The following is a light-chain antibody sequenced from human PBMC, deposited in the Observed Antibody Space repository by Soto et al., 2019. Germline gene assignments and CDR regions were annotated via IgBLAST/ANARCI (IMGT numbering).Light chain of an antibody. CDR1: QRVAKF. CDR3: QQYGTSLYT. J-gene: IGKJ2*01. V-gene: IGKV3-20*01. Sequence: EIVLTQSPDTLSLSPGDRATLYCRASQRVAKFLAWYQQKGGQAPRLLIFDASTRATGVPGRFNGSGSGTAFTLTITSLEPEDSAVYYCQQYGTSLYTFGQGTKLEIK. CDR2: DAS.